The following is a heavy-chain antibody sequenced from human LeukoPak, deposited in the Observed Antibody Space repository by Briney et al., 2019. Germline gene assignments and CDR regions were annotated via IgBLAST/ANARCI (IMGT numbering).Heavy chain of an antibody. CDR2: TVGIGPDT. CDR3: TKASAARCIGVFCYPFDH. CDR1: GFTVSNRY. Sequence: GGSLRLSCAASGFTVSNRYMTWVRQAPGKGLEWVAATVGIGPDTYHADSVKGRFTISRDNSKNILYLQMNSLRVEDTAVYYCTKASAARCIGVFCYPFDHWGQGTLVTVSS. D-gene: IGHD2-15*01. J-gene: IGHJ4*02. V-gene: IGHV3-23*01.